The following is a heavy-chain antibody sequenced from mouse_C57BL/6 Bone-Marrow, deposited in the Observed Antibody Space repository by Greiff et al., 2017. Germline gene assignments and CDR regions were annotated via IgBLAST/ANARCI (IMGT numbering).Heavy chain of an antibody. Sequence: QVQLQQSGAELVMPGASVKLSCKASGYTFTSYWIHWVKQRPGQGLEWIGEIAPSDSYTNYNQKFKGKSTLTVDKSSSTAYMQLSSLTSEDSAVYYCARVANWDPFDYWGQGTTLTVSS. J-gene: IGHJ2*01. CDR3: ARVANWDPFDY. D-gene: IGHD4-1*01. V-gene: IGHV1-69*01. CDR2: IAPSDSYT. CDR1: GYTFTSYW.